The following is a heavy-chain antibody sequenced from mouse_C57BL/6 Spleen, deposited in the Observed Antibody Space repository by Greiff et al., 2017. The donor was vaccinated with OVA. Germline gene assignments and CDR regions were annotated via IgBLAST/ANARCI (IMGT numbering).Heavy chain of an antibody. CDR2: IYPGDGDT. D-gene: IGHD1-1*01. J-gene: IGHJ1*03. CDR1: GYAFSSYW. Sequence: QVQLQQSGAELVKPGASVKISCKASGYAFSSYWMNWVKQRPGKGLEWIGQIYPGDGDTNYNGTFKGKATLTADKSSSTAYMQLSSLTSEDSAVYFCARGRVYYGSSYWYFDVWGTGTTVTVSS. CDR3: ARGRVYYGSSYWYFDV. V-gene: IGHV1-80*01.